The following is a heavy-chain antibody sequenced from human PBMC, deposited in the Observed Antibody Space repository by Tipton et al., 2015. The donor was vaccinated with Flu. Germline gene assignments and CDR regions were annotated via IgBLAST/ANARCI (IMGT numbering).Heavy chain of an antibody. D-gene: IGHD1-14*01. CDR3: ARLTANRHYYYYGMDV. Sequence: TLSLTCTVSGGSISSYYWSWIRQPPGKGLEWIGYIYYSGSTNYSPSLKSRVTISVDTSKNQFSLKLSSVTAADTAVYYCARLTANRHYYYYGMDVWGQGP. V-gene: IGHV4-59*01. J-gene: IGHJ6*02. CDR2: IYYSGST. CDR1: GGSISSYY.